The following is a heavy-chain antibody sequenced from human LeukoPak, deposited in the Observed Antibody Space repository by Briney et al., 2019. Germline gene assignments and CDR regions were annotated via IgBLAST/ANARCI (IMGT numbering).Heavy chain of an antibody. Sequence: GGSLRLSCAASGISFSSYEMNWVRQAPGKGLEWISCISSSGTTMYYADSVKGRFTVSRDNAKNSLYLQMNSLRAEDTAVYYCARGFRDTAMFLDYWGQGTLVTVSS. V-gene: IGHV3-48*03. CDR1: GISFSSYE. CDR2: ISSSGTTM. CDR3: ARGFRDTAMFLDY. J-gene: IGHJ4*02. D-gene: IGHD5-18*01.